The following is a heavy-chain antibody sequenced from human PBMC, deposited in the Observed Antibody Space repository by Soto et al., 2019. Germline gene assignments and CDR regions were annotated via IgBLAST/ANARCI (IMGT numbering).Heavy chain of an antibody. D-gene: IGHD2-15*01. CDR3: ARGPGQYCSGGSCYSYFDY. V-gene: IGHV3-53*01. CDR2: IYSGGST. Sequence: GGSLRLSCAASGFTVSSNYMSWVRQAPGKGLEWVSVIYSGGSTYYADSVKGRFTISRDNSKNTLYLQMNSLRAEDTAVYYCARGPGQYCSGGSCYSYFDYWGQGTLVTVSS. CDR1: GFTVSSNY. J-gene: IGHJ4*02.